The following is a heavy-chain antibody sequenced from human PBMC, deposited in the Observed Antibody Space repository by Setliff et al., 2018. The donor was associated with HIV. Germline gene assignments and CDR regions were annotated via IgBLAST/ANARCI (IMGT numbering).Heavy chain of an antibody. CDR2: IYTSGST. D-gene: IGHD6-13*01. CDR3: ARHVGISIGGTRGDFDC. V-gene: IGHV4-61*02. J-gene: IGHJ4*02. CDR1: GGSISSGRYF. Sequence: SETLSLTCTVSGGSISSGRYFWSWIRQPAGKGLEWIGRIYTSGSTNYNPSLKSRVTISMDTSKNHFSLRLGSVTAADTAMYYCARHVGISIGGTRGDFDCWGQGTLVTVSS.